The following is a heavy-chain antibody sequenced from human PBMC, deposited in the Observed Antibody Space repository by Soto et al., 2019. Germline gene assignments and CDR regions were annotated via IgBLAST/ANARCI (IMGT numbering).Heavy chain of an antibody. Sequence: QVHLVESGGGVVQPGRSLRLSCAASGFTFSNNAMHWVRQAPGKGLEWVAAISYDGINKNYAGSVKGRFTISRDNSKNTRYLQMDSLRAEDTAVYRCARERWETYYARYLFDYWGQGTLVTVSS. J-gene: IGHJ4*02. CDR2: ISYDGINK. D-gene: IGHD1-26*01. CDR3: ARERWETYYARYLFDY. CDR1: GFTFSNNA. V-gene: IGHV3-30-3*01.